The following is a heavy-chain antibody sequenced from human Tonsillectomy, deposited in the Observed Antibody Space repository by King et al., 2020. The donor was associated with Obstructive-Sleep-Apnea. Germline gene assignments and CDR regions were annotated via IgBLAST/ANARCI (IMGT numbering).Heavy chain of an antibody. CDR3: ARQGHSDSFSYFDY. J-gene: IGHJ4*02. D-gene: IGHD3-3*01. CDR2: IYPGDSDT. V-gene: IGHV5-51*01. Sequence: QLVQSGAEVKKPGESLKISCKGSGYSFTNYWIAWVRQMPGKGLDWMGIIYPGDSDTRYSPSFQGQVTISADKSISTAYLRVSSLKASDTAMYYCARQGHSDSFSYFDYWGQGTLVTVSS. CDR1: GYSFTNYW.